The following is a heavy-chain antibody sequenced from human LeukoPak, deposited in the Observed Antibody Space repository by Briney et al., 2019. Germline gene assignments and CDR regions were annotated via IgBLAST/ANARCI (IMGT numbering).Heavy chain of an antibody. CDR3: ARLLGSSSWYWFDP. CDR1: GGSISSHY. Sequence: SETLSLTCTVSGGSISSHYWSWIRQPPGKGLEWIGYIYYSGSTNYNPSLKSRVTISVDTSKNQFSLKLSSVTAADTAVYYCARLLGSSSWYWFDPWGQGTLVTVSS. V-gene: IGHV4-59*11. CDR2: IYYSGST. D-gene: IGHD6-13*01. J-gene: IGHJ5*02.